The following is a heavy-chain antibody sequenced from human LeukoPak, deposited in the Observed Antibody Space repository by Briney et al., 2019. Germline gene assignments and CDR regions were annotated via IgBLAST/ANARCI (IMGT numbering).Heavy chain of an antibody. V-gene: IGHV3-9*01. CDR3: AKANSSGWYGVGAFDI. Sequence: PGRSLRLSCAASGFTFDDYAMHWVRQAPGKGLEGFSGISWNSGSIGYADSVKGRFTISRDNAKNSLYLQMNSLRAEDTALYYCAKANSSGWYGVGAFDIWGQGTMVTVSS. J-gene: IGHJ3*02. CDR2: ISWNSGSI. CDR1: GFTFDDYA. D-gene: IGHD6-19*01.